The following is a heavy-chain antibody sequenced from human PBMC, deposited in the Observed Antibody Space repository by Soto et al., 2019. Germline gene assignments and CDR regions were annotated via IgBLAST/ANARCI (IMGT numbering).Heavy chain of an antibody. J-gene: IGHJ6*02. Sequence: PGASLKISCKGSGYSFMSHWISWVRQMPGKGLEWMGIIYPGDSDTRYSPSFQGQVTISADKSISTAYLQWSSLKASDTAMYYCAIDYSYNYYYYGMDVWGQGTTVTVSS. CDR3: AIDYSYNYYYYGMDV. V-gene: IGHV5-51*01. CDR2: IYPGDSDT. CDR1: GYSFMSHW. D-gene: IGHD4-4*01.